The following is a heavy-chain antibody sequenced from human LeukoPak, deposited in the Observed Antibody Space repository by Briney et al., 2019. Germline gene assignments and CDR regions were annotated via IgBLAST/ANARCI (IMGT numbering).Heavy chain of an antibody. D-gene: IGHD6-19*01. J-gene: IGHJ6*03. CDR2: IYPGDSDT. CDR3: ARIGPGWYTYYYYMDV. CDR1: GYSFTSYW. Sequence: GESLKISCKGSGYSFTSYWIGWVRQMPGKGLEWMGIIYPGDSDTRYSPSFQGQVTISADKSISTAYLQWSSLKASDTAMYYCARIGPGWYTYYYYMDVWGKGTTVTVSS. V-gene: IGHV5-51*01.